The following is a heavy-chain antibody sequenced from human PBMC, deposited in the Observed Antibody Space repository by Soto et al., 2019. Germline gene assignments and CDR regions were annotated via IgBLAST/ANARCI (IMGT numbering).Heavy chain of an antibody. CDR3: ARNSLMTTGCFDP. D-gene: IGHD4-17*01. Sequence: QVQLVQSGAEVKKPVASVRVSCKASGYTFTDYYLHWVRQVPGQGLEWMGWIDPNSGGTQYASKFQSRVTMTRDRSISTAYVQLSTLKSADTAMYYCARNSLMTTGCFDPWGQLTLVTVS. CDR2: IDPNSGGT. J-gene: IGHJ5*02. CDR1: GYTFTDYY. V-gene: IGHV1-2*07.